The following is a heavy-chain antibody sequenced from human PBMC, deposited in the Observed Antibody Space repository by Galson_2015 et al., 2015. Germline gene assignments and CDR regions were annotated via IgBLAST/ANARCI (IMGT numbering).Heavy chain of an antibody. V-gene: IGHV3-23*01. CDR3: AKGRLTVDY. J-gene: IGHJ4*02. Sequence: ECVSAIRGSGGSTYYADSVKGRFTISRDNSKNTLYLQMNSLRAEDTAVYYCAKGRLTVDYWGQGTLVTVSS. D-gene: IGHD4-17*01. CDR2: IRGSGGST.